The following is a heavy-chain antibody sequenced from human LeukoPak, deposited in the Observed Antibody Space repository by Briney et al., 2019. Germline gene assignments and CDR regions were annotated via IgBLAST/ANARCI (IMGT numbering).Heavy chain of an antibody. CDR3: ARLSITGTTSFDY. V-gene: IGHV1-69*05. CDR1: GGTFSSYA. CDR2: IIPIFGTA. Sequence: AASVKVSCKASGGTFSSYAISWVRQAPGQGLEWMVGIIPIFGTANYAQKFQGRVTITTDESTSTAYMELSSLRSEDTAVYYCARLSITGTTSFDYWGQGTLVTVSS. D-gene: IGHD1-7*01. J-gene: IGHJ4*02.